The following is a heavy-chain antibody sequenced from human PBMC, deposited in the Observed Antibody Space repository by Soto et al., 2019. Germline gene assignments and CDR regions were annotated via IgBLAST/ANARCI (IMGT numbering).Heavy chain of an antibody. Sequence: SETLSLTCTVSGGSISSSSYYWGWIRQPPGKRLEWIGSIYYSGSTYYNPSLKSRVTISVDTSKNQFSLKLSSVTAADTAVYYCATQPVDTAMVDYYYGMDVWGQGTTVTVSS. V-gene: IGHV4-39*01. D-gene: IGHD5-18*01. CDR1: GGSISSSSYY. CDR3: ATQPVDTAMVDYYYGMDV. J-gene: IGHJ6*02. CDR2: IYYSGST.